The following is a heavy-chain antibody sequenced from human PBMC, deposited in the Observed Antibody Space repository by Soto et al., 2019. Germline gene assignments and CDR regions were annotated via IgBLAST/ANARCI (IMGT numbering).Heavy chain of an antibody. CDR2: INPSGGST. V-gene: IGHV1-46*03. J-gene: IGHJ5*02. D-gene: IGHD3-3*01. CDR1: GYTFTSYY. CDR3: ARDAQLVVRFLEWSEAWFDP. Sequence: QVQLVQSGAEVKKPGASVKVSCKASGYTFTSYYMHWVRQAPGQGLECMGIINPSGGSTSYAQKFQGRVTMTRDTSTSTVYMELSSLRSEDTAVYYCARDAQLVVRFLEWSEAWFDPWGQGTLVTVSS.